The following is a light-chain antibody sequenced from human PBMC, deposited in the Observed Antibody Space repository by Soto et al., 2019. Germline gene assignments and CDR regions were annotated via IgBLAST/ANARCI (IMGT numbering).Light chain of an antibody. V-gene: IGKV3-20*01. CDR1: RGVSSSY. CDR3: EQYGSSPWM. CDR2: DAS. J-gene: IGKJ1*01. Sequence: IALTEGPGTHYVCSQESGTLSCRASRGVSSSYLAWYQQRPGQAPRLLIFDASTRPTGIQDRFSGSGSGTYLTIRISRLEPEDLAVYYCEQYGSSPWMLGQGTKVDIK.